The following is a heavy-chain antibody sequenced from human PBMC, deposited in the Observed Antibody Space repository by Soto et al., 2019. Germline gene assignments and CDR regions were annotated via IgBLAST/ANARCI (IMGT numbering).Heavy chain of an antibody. CDR1: GFTFSSYW. J-gene: IGHJ6*03. CDR3: ARDRNSGYDYGYYYYYMDV. D-gene: IGHD5-12*01. CDR2: IKQDGSEK. V-gene: IGHV3-7*01. Sequence: GRSLRLSCAASGFTFSSYWMSWVRQAPGKGLEWVANIKQDGSEKYYVDSVKGRFTISRDNAKNSLYLQMNSLRAEDTAVYYCARDRNSGYDYGYYYYYMDVWGKGTTVTVSS.